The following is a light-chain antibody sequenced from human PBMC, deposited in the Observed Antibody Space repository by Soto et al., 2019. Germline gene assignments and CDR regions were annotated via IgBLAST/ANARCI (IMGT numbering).Light chain of an antibody. CDR3: QQYEIAPKT. Sequence: PGERATLSCRASQSLCNNFLAWYQQKPGQAPRLLIYGASSRATGVPDRFSGSGSGTDFTLSISRLESEDFAVYYCQQYEIAPKTFGQGTKVEIK. CDR2: GAS. CDR1: QSLCNNF. V-gene: IGKV3-20*01. J-gene: IGKJ1*01.